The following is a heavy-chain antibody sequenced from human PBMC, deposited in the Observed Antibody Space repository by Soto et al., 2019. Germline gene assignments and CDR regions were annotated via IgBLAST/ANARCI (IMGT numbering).Heavy chain of an antibody. V-gene: IGHV1-8*01. D-gene: IGHD3-3*01. CDR2: MNPNSGNT. Sequence: QVQLVQSGAEVKKPGASVKVSCKASGYTFTSYDINWVRQATGQGLEWMGWMNPNSGNTGYAQKLQGRVTMTRNTSISTAYMELSSLRSEDTAVYYCARSAPTYYDFWSGYYYYYYMDFWGKGTTVTVSS. CDR1: GYTFTSYD. CDR3: ARSAPTYYDFWSGYYYYYYMDF. J-gene: IGHJ6*03.